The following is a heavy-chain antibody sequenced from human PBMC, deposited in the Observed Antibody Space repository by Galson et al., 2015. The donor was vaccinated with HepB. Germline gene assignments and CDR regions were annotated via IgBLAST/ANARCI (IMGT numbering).Heavy chain of an antibody. CDR1: GFTFSDYY. Sequence: SLRLSCAASGFTFSDYYMSWLRQAPGKGLEWHSYISSSGGSIYYADSVKGRFTISRDNAKNSLLLRMNSLRAEDTAVYYCAGSSGYSTSWGGYYYYYMDVWGKGTTVTVSS. CDR2: ISSSGGSI. J-gene: IGHJ6*03. CDR3: AGSSGYSTSWGGYYYYYMDV. V-gene: IGHV3-11*01. D-gene: IGHD6-13*01.